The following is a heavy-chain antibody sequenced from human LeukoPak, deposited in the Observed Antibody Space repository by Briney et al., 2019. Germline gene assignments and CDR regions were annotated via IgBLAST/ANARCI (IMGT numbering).Heavy chain of an antibody. CDR2: IYHSGST. V-gene: IGHV4-39*07. D-gene: IGHD4-17*01. CDR3: ARVGATVTTGPRKYFDY. Sequence: SETLSLTCTVSGGSISSSSYYWGWIRQPPGKGLEWIGYIYHSGSTYYNPSLKSRVTISVDTSKNQFSLKLSSVTAADTAVYYCARVGATVTTGPRKYFDYWGQGTLVTVSS. J-gene: IGHJ4*02. CDR1: GGSISSSSYY.